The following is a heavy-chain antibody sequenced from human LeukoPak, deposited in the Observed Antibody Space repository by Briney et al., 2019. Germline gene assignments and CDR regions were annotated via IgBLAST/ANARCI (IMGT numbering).Heavy chain of an antibody. Sequence: SVKVSCKASGGTFSSYAISWVRQAPGQGLEWMGGIIPIFGTANYAQKFQGRVTMTRDTSTSTAYMGLSSLRSEDTAVYYCARDRMGYYDFWSGSLNDAFDIWGQGTMVTVSS. CDR2: IIPIFGTA. CDR1: GGTFSSYA. D-gene: IGHD3-3*01. V-gene: IGHV1-69*05. J-gene: IGHJ3*02. CDR3: ARDRMGYYDFWSGSLNDAFDI.